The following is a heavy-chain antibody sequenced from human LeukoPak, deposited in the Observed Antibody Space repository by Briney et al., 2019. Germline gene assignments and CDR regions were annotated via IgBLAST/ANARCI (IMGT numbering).Heavy chain of an antibody. CDR2: IYYSGNT. CDR3: ARRPTYYYDSSGYYFDY. V-gene: IGHV4-39*01. D-gene: IGHD3-22*01. CDR1: GASISSSTYY. J-gene: IGHJ4*02. Sequence: SETLSLTCTVSGASISSSTYYWGWIRQPPGKGLEWIGSIYYSGNTYYSPSLKSQVTISVDTSKNQFSLKLSSVTAADTAVYYCARRPTYYYDSSGYYFDYWGQGTLVTVSS.